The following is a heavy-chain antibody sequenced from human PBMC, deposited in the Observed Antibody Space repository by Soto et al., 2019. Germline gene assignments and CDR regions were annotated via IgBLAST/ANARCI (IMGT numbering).Heavy chain of an antibody. J-gene: IGHJ4*02. V-gene: IGHV3-23*01. Sequence: EVQLLESGGGLVQPGGSLRLSCAASGFTFSSYAMSWVRQAPGKGLEWVSTISGSGGSTYYADSVKGRFNTSRDNSKNTLYLQTNSLRAEDTAVYYCTKGSSGWYERFDYWGQGTLVTVSS. CDR1: GFTFSSYA. CDR3: TKGSSGWYERFDY. D-gene: IGHD6-19*01. CDR2: ISGSGGST.